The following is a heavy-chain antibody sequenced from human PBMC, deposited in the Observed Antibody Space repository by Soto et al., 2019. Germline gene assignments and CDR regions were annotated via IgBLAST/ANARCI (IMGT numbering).Heavy chain of an antibody. Sequence: SETLSLTCAVYGGSFSGYYWSWIRQPPGKGLEWIGEINHSGSTNYNPSLKSRVTISVDTSKNQFSLKLSSVTAADTAVYYCARDQGAPDDAFDFWGQGTMVTVSS. CDR1: GGSFSGYY. V-gene: IGHV4-34*01. CDR2: INHSGST. CDR3: ARDQGAPDDAFDF. J-gene: IGHJ3*01. D-gene: IGHD1-26*01.